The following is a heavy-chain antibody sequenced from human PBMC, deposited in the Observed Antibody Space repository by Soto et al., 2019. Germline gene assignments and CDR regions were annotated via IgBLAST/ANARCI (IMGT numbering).Heavy chain of an antibody. Sequence: QVQLVESGGGVVQPGRSLRLSCAASGFTFSSYGMHWVRQAPGKGLEWVAVIWYDGSNKYYADSVKGRFTISRDNSKNTLYLQMNRLGAEDKGGYYCARDLDEGGVWYYFGMEVWGQGTKVTVSS. CDR2: IWYDGSNK. CDR1: GFTFSSYG. CDR3: ARDLDEGGVWYYFGMEV. J-gene: IGHJ6*02. V-gene: IGHV3-33*01. D-gene: IGHD3-16*01.